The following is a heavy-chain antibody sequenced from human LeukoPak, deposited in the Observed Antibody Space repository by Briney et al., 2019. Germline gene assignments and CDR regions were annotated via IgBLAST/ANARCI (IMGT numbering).Heavy chain of an antibody. J-gene: IGHJ4*02. CDR3: AKASDRYCFDY. V-gene: IGHV3-23*01. CDR2: ISASGGST. D-gene: IGHD2-21*01. CDR1: GFTFSTYA. Sequence: GGSLRLSCAASGFTFSTYAMHWVRQAPGKGLEWVSGISASGGSTFYADSVKGRFTISKDNSKNTLFLQMNSLRREDTAMYYCAKASDRYCFDYWGQGTPVTVSS.